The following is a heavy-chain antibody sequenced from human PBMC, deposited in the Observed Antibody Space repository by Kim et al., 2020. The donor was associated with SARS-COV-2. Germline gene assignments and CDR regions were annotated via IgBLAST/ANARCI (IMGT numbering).Heavy chain of an antibody. Sequence: SETLSLTCAVYGGSFSGYYWSWIRQPPGKGLEWIGEINHSGSTNYNPSLKSRVTISVDTSKNQFSLKLSSVTAADTAVYYCARQFGYSSSWYSSRAFDIWGQGTMVTVSS. CDR1: GGSFSGYY. CDR3: ARQFGYSSSWYSSRAFDI. D-gene: IGHD6-13*01. V-gene: IGHV4-34*01. J-gene: IGHJ3*02. CDR2: INHSGST.